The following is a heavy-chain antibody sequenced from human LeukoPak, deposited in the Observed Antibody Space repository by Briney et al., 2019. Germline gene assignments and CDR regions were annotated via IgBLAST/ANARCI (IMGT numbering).Heavy chain of an antibody. J-gene: IGHJ4*02. V-gene: IGHV3-23*01. Sequence: PGGSLRLSCAASGFTFSSYAMSSVRQAPGRGLEWVSAVSGSGGSTYYADSVKGRFTISRDNSKNTLYLQMNSLRAEDTAVYYCAKDPVAGTTSHFFHYWGQGTPVTVSS. CDR2: VSGSGGST. CDR3: AKDPVAGTTSHFFHY. D-gene: IGHD6-19*01. CDR1: GFTFSSYA.